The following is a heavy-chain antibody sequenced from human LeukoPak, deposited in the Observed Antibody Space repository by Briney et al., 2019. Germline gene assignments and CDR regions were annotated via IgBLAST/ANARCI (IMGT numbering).Heavy chain of an antibody. Sequence: GGSLRLSCAASGITFSSNAMSWVRQAPGKGLEWVSGIRGSGGSTYYADSVKGRFTISRDNSKNTLYLQMNSLRADDTAVYYCAGYDPFDYWGQGTLVTVSS. D-gene: IGHD3-3*01. CDR3: AGYDPFDY. CDR2: IRGSGGST. CDR1: GITFSSNA. J-gene: IGHJ4*02. V-gene: IGHV3-23*01.